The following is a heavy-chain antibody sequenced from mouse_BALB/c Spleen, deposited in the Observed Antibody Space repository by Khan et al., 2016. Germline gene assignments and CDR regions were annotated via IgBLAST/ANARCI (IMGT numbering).Heavy chain of an antibody. Sequence: EVELVESGGGLVQPGGSRKLSCAASGFSFSSSGMHWVRQTPEKGLEWVGYISSGSSTIYYADKVKGRFTLSRDNPYNTPFLQMTSLRSEDQAMSYCARSTYYHFTYMGQGTLIAFAA. CDR3: ARSTYYHFTY. V-gene: IGHV5-17*02. J-gene: IGHJ3*01. CDR1: GFSFSSSG. CDR2: ISSGSSTI. D-gene: IGHD1-1*01.